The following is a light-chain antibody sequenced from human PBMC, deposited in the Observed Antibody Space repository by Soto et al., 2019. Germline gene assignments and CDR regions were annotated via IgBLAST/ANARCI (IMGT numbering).Light chain of an antibody. CDR2: GAS. Sequence: EIVMTQSPVTLSASPGERVTLSCRASQSVNINLAWYQQRHGQAPRVLIYGASNRASGIPDKFSGSGSGTDFTLTISSLEPDDFALYFCQQYKDWPPLTFGGGTRGEIK. V-gene: IGKV3D-15*01. CDR3: QQYKDWPPLT. J-gene: IGKJ4*01. CDR1: QSVNIN.